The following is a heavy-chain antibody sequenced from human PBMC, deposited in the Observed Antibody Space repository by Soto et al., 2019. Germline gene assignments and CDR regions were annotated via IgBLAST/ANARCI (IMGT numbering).Heavy chain of an antibody. CDR2: IYSGGST. V-gene: IGHV3-53*01. J-gene: IGHJ4*02. D-gene: IGHD6-19*01. Sequence: PGGSLRLSCAASGFTVSSNYMSWVRQAPGKGLEWVSVIYSGGSTYYADSVKDRFTISRDNSKNTLYLQMNSLRAEDTAVYYCAILYSSAWYVAYWGQGTLVTVSS. CDR3: AILYSSAWYVAY. CDR1: GFTVSSNY.